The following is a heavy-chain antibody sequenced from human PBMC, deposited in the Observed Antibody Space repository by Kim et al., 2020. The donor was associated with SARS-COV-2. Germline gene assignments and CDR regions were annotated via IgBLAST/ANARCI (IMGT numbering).Heavy chain of an antibody. D-gene: IGHD2-15*01. V-gene: IGHV1-46*01. CDR3: AKERYCSGGSCHYFDY. J-gene: IGHJ4*02. CDR2: INPSGGST. CDR1: GYTFTSYY. Sequence: ASVKVSCKASGYTFTSYYMHWVRQAPGQGLEWMGIINPSGGSTSYAQKFQGRVTMTRDTSTSTVYMELSSLRSEDTAVYYCAKERYCSGGSCHYFDYWGQGTLVTVSS.